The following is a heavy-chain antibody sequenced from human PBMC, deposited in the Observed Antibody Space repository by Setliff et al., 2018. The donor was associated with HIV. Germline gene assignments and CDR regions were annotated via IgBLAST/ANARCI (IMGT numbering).Heavy chain of an antibody. D-gene: IGHD3-3*01. J-gene: IGHJ4*02. CDR3: ARCLNTEYWSGYSPFDY. CDR1: GFIFSGSA. CDR2: IKTKPNSYAT. Sequence: GGSLRLSCAASGFIFSGSALHWVRQASGKGLEWVGRIKTKPNSYATAHAESVKGRFTISRDDSQNTAYLQMNSLRTEDTAVYYCARCLNTEYWSGYSPFDYWGLGSLVTVSS. V-gene: IGHV3-73*01.